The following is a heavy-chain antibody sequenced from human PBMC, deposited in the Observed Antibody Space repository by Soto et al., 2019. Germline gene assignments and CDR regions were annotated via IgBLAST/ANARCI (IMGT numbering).Heavy chain of an antibody. CDR2: IGPYNGNT. V-gene: IGHV1-18*01. CDR3: ARCYCSVGSCYTCWPFDL. CDR1: GYTFHNYG. Sequence: QVQLVQSGAEVKKPGASVKVSCKASGYTFHNYGISWVRQAPGQGLEWMGWIGPYNGNTDHAQNFQGRVTMTTDTSTNTAYMELRSLRSDDTALYYCARCYCSVGSCYTCWPFDLWGRGTLVTVSS. J-gene: IGHJ2*01. D-gene: IGHD2-15*01.